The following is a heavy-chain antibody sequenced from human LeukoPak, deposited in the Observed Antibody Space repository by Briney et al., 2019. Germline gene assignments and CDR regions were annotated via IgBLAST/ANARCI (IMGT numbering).Heavy chain of an antibody. Sequence: SGGSLRLSCAASGFTFSSYAMSWVRQAPGKGLEWVSAISGSGGTTYYADSVKGRFTISRDNSKNTLYLQLNSLRADDTAVYYCAKVGEPYGSGSYYVDYWGQGTLVTVSS. J-gene: IGHJ4*02. CDR1: GFTFSSYA. D-gene: IGHD3-10*01. V-gene: IGHV3-23*01. CDR2: ISGSGGTT. CDR3: AKVGEPYGSGSYYVDY.